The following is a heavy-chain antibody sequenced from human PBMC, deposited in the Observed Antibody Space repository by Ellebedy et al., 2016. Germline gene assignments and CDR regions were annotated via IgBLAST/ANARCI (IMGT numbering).Heavy chain of an antibody. V-gene: IGHV3-21*01. D-gene: IGHD6-13*01. Sequence: GESLKISCAASGFTFSSYSMNWVRQAPGKGLEWVSSISSSSSYIYYADSVKGRFTISRDNAKNSLYLQMNSLRAEDTAVYYCAIIAAAGIPFDYWGQGTLVTVSS. CDR1: GFTFSSYS. CDR2: ISSSSSYI. J-gene: IGHJ4*02. CDR3: AIIAAAGIPFDY.